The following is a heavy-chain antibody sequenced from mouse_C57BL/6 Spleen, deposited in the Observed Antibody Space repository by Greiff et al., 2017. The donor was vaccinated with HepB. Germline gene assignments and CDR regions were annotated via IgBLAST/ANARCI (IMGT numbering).Heavy chain of an antibody. Sequence: VQLQQSGAELVKPGASVKLSCTASGFNIKDYYMHWVKQRTEQGLEWIGRIDPEDGETKYATKFQGKATITADTSSNTAYLQLSSLTSEDTAVYYCARYDGSSYWYFDVWGTGTTVTVSS. CDR1: GFNIKDYY. D-gene: IGHD1-1*01. J-gene: IGHJ1*03. V-gene: IGHV14-2*01. CDR3: ARYDGSSYWYFDV. CDR2: IDPEDGET.